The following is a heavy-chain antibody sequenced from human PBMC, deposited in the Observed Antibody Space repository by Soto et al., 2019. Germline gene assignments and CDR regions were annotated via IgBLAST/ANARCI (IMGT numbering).Heavy chain of an antibody. J-gene: IGHJ3*02. CDR1: GFTFSSYS. Sequence: PGGSLRLSCAASGFTFSSYSMNWVRQAPGKGLEWVSSISSSSSYIYYADSVKGRFTISRDNAKNSLYLQMNSLRAEDTAVYYCGGDSSGYYYPDVFDIWGQGTMVTVSS. CDR2: ISSSSSYI. V-gene: IGHV3-21*01. D-gene: IGHD3-22*01. CDR3: GGDSSGYYYPDVFDI.